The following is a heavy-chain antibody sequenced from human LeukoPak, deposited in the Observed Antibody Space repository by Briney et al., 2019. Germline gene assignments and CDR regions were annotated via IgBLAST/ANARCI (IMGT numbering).Heavy chain of an antibody. CDR2: ISSSSSYI. Sequence: TGGSLRLSCAASGSTFSSYSMNWVRQAPGKGLEWVSSISSSSSYIYYADSVKGRFTISRDNAKNSLYLQMNSLRAEDTAVYYCARDYGNPRHFDYWGQGTLVTVSS. V-gene: IGHV3-21*01. J-gene: IGHJ4*02. CDR1: GSTFSSYS. D-gene: IGHD4-11*01. CDR3: ARDYGNPRHFDY.